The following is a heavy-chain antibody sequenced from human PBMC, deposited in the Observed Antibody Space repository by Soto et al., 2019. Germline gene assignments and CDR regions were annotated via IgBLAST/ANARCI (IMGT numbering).Heavy chain of an antibody. CDR3: ARDPPGIAAGGAGA. Sequence: EVQLVESGGGLILPGGSLRLSCAASGVTVSNNYMRWVRQAPGKGLEWVSLIYSGGDTHYADSVKGRFIISRDSSKNTVYLQMNSLRVEDTAVYYCARDPPGIAAGGAGAWGQGTLVTVSS. CDR1: GVTVSNNY. J-gene: IGHJ5*02. CDR2: IYSGGDT. D-gene: IGHD6-13*01. V-gene: IGHV3-53*01.